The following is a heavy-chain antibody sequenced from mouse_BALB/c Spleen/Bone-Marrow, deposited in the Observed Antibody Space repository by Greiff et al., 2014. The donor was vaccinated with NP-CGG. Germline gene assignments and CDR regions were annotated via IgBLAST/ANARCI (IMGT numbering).Heavy chain of an antibody. V-gene: IGHV1-31*01. CDR3: ARGDGNYDYWYCDV. CDR2: INPYNGAT. CDR1: GYSYTGYY. J-gene: IGHJ1*01. Sequence: EVQLQESGPELVKPGASVKISCKASGYSYTGYYMHWVKQSHVKSLEWIGRINPYNGATSYNQNFKDKDSLTVDKSSSTAYMELHSLTSEDSAVYYCARGDGNYDYWYCDVWGAGTTVTVPS. D-gene: IGHD2-1*01.